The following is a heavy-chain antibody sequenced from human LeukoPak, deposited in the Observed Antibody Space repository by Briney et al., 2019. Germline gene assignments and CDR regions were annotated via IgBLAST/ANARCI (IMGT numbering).Heavy chain of an antibody. CDR3: ARHGYYDSSGPRYFQH. D-gene: IGHD3-22*01. Sequence: PSETLSLTCTVSGGSISSYYWSWIRQPPGKGLEWIGYIYYSGSGSTNYNPSLKSRVTISVDTSKNQFSLKLSSVTAADTAVYYCARHGYYDSSGPRYFQHWGQGTLVTVSS. CDR1: GGSISSYY. CDR2: IYYSGSGST. J-gene: IGHJ1*01. V-gene: IGHV4-59*08.